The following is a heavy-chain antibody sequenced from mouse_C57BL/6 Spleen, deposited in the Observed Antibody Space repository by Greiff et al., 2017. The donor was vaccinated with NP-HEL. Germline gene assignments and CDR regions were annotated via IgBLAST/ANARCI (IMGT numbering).Heavy chain of an antibody. J-gene: IGHJ4*01. V-gene: IGHV1-82*01. CDR1: GYAFSSSW. CDR3: ATMDYYAMDY. CDR2: IYPGDGDT. Sequence: VQLQQSGPELVKPGASVKISCKASGYAFSSSWMNWVKQRPGKGLEWLGRIYPGDGDTNYNGKFKGKATLTADKSSSTAYMQLSSLTSEDSAVYFCATMDYYAMDYWGQGTSVTVSS.